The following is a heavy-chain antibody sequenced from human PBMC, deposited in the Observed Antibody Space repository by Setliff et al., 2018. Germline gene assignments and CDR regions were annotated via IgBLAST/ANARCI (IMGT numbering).Heavy chain of an antibody. V-gene: IGHV4-59*01. CDR2: IYYNGTT. CDR3: TSTPRGGINITTRAGAFDS. CDR1: GVSISSNY. Sequence: SETLSLTCNVSGVSISSNYWSWIRQSPGKGLEWIGYIYYNGTTRYSPSLKSRVTISVDTSKNQFSLRLTSVTAADTAVYYCTSTPRGGINITTRAGAFDSWGQGTLVTVS. J-gene: IGHJ4*02. D-gene: IGHD6-6*01.